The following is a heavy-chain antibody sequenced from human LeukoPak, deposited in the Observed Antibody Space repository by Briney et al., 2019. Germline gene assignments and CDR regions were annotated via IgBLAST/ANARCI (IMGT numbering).Heavy chain of an antibody. V-gene: IGHV3-11*01. D-gene: IGHD6-19*01. CDR2: ISSSGSTI. CDR1: GFTFTDYY. CDR3: ARVAGWHWFDP. Sequence: GGSLRLSCAASGFTFTDYYMSWIRQAPGKGLEWLSYISSSGSTIYYADSVKGRFTISRDNAKNSLYLQMNNMRVDDTAVYYCARVAGWHWFDPWGQGTLVTVSS. J-gene: IGHJ5*02.